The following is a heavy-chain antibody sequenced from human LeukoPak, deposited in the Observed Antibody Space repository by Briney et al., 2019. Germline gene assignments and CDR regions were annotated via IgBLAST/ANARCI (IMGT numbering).Heavy chain of an antibody. V-gene: IGHV4-59*08. J-gene: IGHJ4*02. Sequence: SETLSRTCTVSGGSISSYYWSWIRQPPGKGLEWIGYIYYSGSTNYNPSLKSRVTISVDTSKNQFSLKLSSVTAADTAVYYCARSERITIFGVVIPDNFDYWGQGTLVTVSS. CDR2: IYYSGST. CDR3: ARSERITIFGVVIPDNFDY. CDR1: GGSISSYY. D-gene: IGHD3-3*01.